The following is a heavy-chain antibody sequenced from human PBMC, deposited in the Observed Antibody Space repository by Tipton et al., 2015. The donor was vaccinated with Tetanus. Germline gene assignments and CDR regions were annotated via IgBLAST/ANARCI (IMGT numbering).Heavy chain of an antibody. Sequence: TLSLTCTVSRGPISSYYWSWIRQPAGKGPEWVGHISNGNTDYSTSLKSRVTLSVDLSKNQFSLQLRAVTAADTAVYYCARGITDGYNRRLDYWGQGLRVAVS. D-gene: IGHD5-24*01. J-gene: IGHJ4*02. V-gene: IGHV4-4*07. CDR3: ARGITDGYNRRLDY. CDR2: ISNGNT. CDR1: RGPISSYY.